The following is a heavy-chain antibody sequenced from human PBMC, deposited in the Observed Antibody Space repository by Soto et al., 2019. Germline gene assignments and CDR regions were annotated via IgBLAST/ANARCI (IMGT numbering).Heavy chain of an antibody. D-gene: IGHD1-1*01. CDR3: ARGSWDDVSGHYYMAF. J-gene: IGHJ6*03. Sequence: PSQTLSLTCAISGDSVSSNSAGWNWIRQTPSRGLEWLGRTYYRSKWYFNYAVSVESRITINPDTSKNQFSLQLSSVTPDDTAVFYCARGSWDDVSGHYYMAFWGKGTTVTVSS. CDR2: TYYRSKWYF. V-gene: IGHV6-1*01. CDR1: GDSVSSNSAG.